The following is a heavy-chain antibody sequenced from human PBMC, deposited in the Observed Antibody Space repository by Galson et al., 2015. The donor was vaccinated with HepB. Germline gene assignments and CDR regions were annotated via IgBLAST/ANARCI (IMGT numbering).Heavy chain of an antibody. J-gene: IGHJ4*02. CDR2: ISYDGSNK. Sequence: SLRLSCAASGFTFSSYGMHWVRQAPGKGLEWVAVISYDGSNKYYADSVKGRFTISRDNSKNTLYLQMNSLRAEDTAVYYCAKNKAPYSRRDGYNSYYFDYWGQGTLVTVSS. V-gene: IGHV3-30*18. D-gene: IGHD5-24*01. CDR3: AKNKAPYSRRDGYNSYYFDY. CDR1: GFTFSSYG.